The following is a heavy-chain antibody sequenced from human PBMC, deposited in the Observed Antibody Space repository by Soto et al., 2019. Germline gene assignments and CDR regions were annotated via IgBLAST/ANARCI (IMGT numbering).Heavy chain of an antibody. CDR1: GGSISGGGYS. CDR2: IYHGGST. CDR3: VRVPGP. Sequence: ASETLSLTCVVSGGSISGGGYSWSWIRQPPGKGLEWIGYIYHGGSTYYNPSLKSRVTISVDRSKNQFSLKLSSVTAADTAVYYCVRVPGPWGQGTLVTVSS. J-gene: IGHJ5*02. V-gene: IGHV4-30-2*01.